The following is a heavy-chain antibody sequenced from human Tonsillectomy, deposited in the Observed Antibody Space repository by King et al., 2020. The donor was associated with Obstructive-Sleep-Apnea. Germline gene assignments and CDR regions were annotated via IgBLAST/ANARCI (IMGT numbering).Heavy chain of an antibody. CDR2: IYYSGST. D-gene: IGHD6-19*01. V-gene: IGHV4-39*07. Sequence: QLQESGPGLVKPSETLSLTCTVSGGSISSSSYYWGWIRQPPGKGLEWIGSIYYSGSTYYNPSLKSRVTISVDTSKNQFSLKLSSVTAADTAVYYCARVSVAGHFDYWGHGTLVTVSS. CDR3: ARVSVAGHFDY. J-gene: IGHJ4*01. CDR1: GGSISSSSYY.